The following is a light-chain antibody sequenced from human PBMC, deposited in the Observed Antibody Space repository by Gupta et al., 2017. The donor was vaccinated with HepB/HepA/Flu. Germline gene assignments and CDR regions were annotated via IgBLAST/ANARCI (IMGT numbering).Light chain of an antibody. CDR3: SSYTSSSTLV. CDR2: DVS. V-gene: IGLV2-14*03. J-gene: IGLJ1*01. Sequence: QSALTQPASVSGSPGQSITISCTGTSSDVGGYKYVSWYQQHTGKAPKLMIYDVSYRPSGVSNRFSGSKSGNTASLTISGLQAEDEADYYCSSYTSSSTLVFGTGTKVTVL. CDR1: SSDVGGYKY.